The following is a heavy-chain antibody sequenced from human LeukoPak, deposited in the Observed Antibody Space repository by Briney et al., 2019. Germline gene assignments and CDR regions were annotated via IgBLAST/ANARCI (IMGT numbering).Heavy chain of an antibody. J-gene: IGHJ4*02. Sequence: PSETLSLTCAVYGGSFSGYYWSWIRQPPGKGLEWIGEISHSGSTNYNPSLKSRVTISVDTSKNQFSLKLSSVTAADTAVYYCASNLPFDYWGQGTLVTVSS. CDR2: ISHSGST. D-gene: IGHD1-1*01. CDR1: GGSFSGYY. CDR3: ASNLPFDY. V-gene: IGHV4-34*01.